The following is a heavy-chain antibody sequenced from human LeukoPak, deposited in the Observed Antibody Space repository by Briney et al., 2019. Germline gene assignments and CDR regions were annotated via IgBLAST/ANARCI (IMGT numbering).Heavy chain of an antibody. CDR2: ISGSGGST. CDR1: GFTFSSYA. V-gene: IGHV3-23*01. CDR3: AKDINDLSPYYDSSGYYYE. D-gene: IGHD3-22*01. Sequence: PGGSLRLSCAASGFTFSSYAMSWVRQAPGKGLEWVSAISGSGGSTYYADSVKGRFTISRDNSKNTLYLQMNSLRAEDTAVYYCAKDINDLSPYYDSSGYYYEWGEGTLVTVSS. J-gene: IGHJ4*02.